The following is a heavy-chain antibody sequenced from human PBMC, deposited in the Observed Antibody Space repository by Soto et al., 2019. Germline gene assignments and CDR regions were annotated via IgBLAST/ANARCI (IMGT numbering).Heavy chain of an antibody. CDR2: IYSGGST. J-gene: IGHJ5*02. V-gene: IGHV3-66*01. CDR3: ARDLTWFGEGWFDP. D-gene: IGHD3-10*01. Sequence: GGSLRLSCAASGFTVSSNYMSWVRQAPGKGLEWVSVIYSGGSTYYADSVKGRFTISRDNSKNTLYLQMNSLRAEDTAVYYCARDLTWFGEGWFDPWGQGTLVTVSS. CDR1: GFTVSSNY.